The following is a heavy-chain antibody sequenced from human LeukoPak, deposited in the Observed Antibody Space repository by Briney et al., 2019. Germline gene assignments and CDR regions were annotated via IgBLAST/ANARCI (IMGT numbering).Heavy chain of an antibody. Sequence: SETLSLTCAVYGGSFSGYYWSWIRQPPGKGLEWIGEINHSGSTNYNPSLKSRVTISVDTSKNQFSLKLSSVTAADTAVYYCARGVWLLKAFDIWGQGTMVTVSS. CDR1: GGSFSGYY. D-gene: IGHD3-22*01. J-gene: IGHJ3*02. CDR3: ARGVWLLKAFDI. V-gene: IGHV4-34*01. CDR2: INHSGST.